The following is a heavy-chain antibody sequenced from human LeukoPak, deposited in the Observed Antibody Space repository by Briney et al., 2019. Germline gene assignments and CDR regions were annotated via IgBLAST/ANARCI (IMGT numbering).Heavy chain of an antibody. D-gene: IGHD6-25*01. V-gene: IGHV4-4*02. CDR1: GDSISSSNW. CDR3: ARGAWVTAAGGFDY. J-gene: IGHJ4*02. Sequence: SETLSLTCAVSGDSISSSNWWSWVRQPPGKGLEWIGKIYHSGSTNYNPSLKSRVTISVDKSKNQFSLKLSSVTAADTAVYYCARGAWVTAAGGFDYWGQGTLVTVSS. CDR2: IYHSGST.